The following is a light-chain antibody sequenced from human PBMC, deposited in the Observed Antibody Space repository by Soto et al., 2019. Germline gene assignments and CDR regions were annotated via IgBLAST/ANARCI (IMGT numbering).Light chain of an antibody. CDR2: AAS. V-gene: IGKV1-39*01. CDR3: QQSYSTPYT. Sequence: DIQMTQSPSSLSASVGDRVTITCRTSQSISNYLKWYHQKPGKAPKLLIYAASSLQTGVPSRFSDSGSGTDFTLTISSLQPEDFGTYYCQQSYSTPYTFGQGTKLEI. J-gene: IGKJ2*01. CDR1: QSISNY.